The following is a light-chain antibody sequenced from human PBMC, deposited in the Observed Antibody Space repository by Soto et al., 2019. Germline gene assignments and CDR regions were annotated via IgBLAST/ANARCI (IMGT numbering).Light chain of an antibody. J-gene: IGKJ2*01. V-gene: IGKV3-20*01. CDR1: QSVDSNY. CDR3: QQYGRTPYT. CDR2: GAS. Sequence: ETVVTQSPGTLSLSPGERATLSCRASQSVDSNYLAWYQQKPGQAPRLLIYGASTRATGIPDRFSGSGSGTDFTLTISKQEPEDVAVYHCQQYGRTPYTFRQGTKLEIK.